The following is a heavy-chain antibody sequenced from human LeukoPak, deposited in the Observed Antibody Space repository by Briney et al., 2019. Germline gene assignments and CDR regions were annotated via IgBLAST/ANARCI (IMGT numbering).Heavy chain of an antibody. CDR2: ISSSSWYI. V-gene: IGHV3-21*01. CDR1: GFTFSSYS. J-gene: IGHJ4*02. Sequence: GGSLRLSCAASGFTFSSYSMNWVRPAPGKGLEWVSPISSSSWYIYYAHSVKGRFTISRDNAKNSLYLQMNSLGAEDTAVYCCARGTISFDYWGQGTLVTVSS. CDR3: ARGTISFDY. D-gene: IGHD3-3*02.